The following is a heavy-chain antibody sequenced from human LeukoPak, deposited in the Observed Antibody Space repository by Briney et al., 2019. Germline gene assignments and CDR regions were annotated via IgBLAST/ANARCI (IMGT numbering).Heavy chain of an antibody. J-gene: IGHJ4*02. CDR3: ASTARLFQH. Sequence: SETLSLTCTVSGGSISSFYWSWIRQSPGKGLECIGYIFHNGDINYNPTLKSRVTITMDTSKSQFSLRLRSVTAADTAVYFCASTARLFQHWGQGALVTVSS. D-gene: IGHD6-25*01. CDR1: GGSISSFY. V-gene: IGHV4-59*08. CDR2: IFHNGDI.